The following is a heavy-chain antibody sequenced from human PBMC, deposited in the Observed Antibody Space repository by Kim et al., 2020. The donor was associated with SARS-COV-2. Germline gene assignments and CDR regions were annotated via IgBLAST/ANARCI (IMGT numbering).Heavy chain of an antibody. CDR3: ARPGNDYGDLYFDY. V-gene: IGHV3-53*01. D-gene: IGHD4-17*01. Sequence: SDSVKCRFTISRDNSKNTLKLQMTSLRAEDTAVYYCARPGNDYGDLYFDYWGQGTLVTVSS. J-gene: IGHJ4*02.